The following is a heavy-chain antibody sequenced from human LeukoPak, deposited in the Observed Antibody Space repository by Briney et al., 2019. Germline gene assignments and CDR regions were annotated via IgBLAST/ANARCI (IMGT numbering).Heavy chain of an antibody. CDR1: GFTFSSYA. Sequence: PGGSLRLSCAASGFTFSSYAMSWVRQAPGKGLEWVSAISGSGGSTYYADSVKGRFTISRDNSKNTLYLQMNSLRAEDTAVYYCAKGALIMGVWGPIGSMGAFDIWGQGTMVTVSS. CDR3: AKGALIMGVWGPIGSMGAFDI. CDR2: ISGSGGST. J-gene: IGHJ3*02. D-gene: IGHD3-16*01. V-gene: IGHV3-23*01.